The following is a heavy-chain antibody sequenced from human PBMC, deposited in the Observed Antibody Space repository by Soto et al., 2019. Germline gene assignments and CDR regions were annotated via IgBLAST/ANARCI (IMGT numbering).Heavy chain of an antibody. V-gene: IGHV3-33*01. D-gene: IGHD3-9*01. CDR3: ARQHRDILTGLRWNGMDV. CDR2: IWYDGSNK. Sequence: LSLTCAVSGYSISSGYYWGWLRQPPGKGLEWVVVIWYDGSNKYYADSVKGRFTISRDNSKNTLYLQMNSLRAEDTAVYYCARQHRDILTGLRWNGMDVWGQGTTVTVSS. J-gene: IGHJ6*02. CDR1: GYSISSGYY.